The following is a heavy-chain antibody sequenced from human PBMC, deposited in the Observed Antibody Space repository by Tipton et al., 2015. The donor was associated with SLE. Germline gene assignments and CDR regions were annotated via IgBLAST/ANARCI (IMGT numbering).Heavy chain of an antibody. CDR1: GGSISSSSYY. Sequence: TLSLTCTVSGGSISSSSYYWSWIHQPPGKGLEWIGEINHSGSTNYNPSLKSRVTISVDPSKNQFSLKLSSVTAADTAVYYCARGRYDSSGYRGYFDYWGQGTLVTVSS. J-gene: IGHJ4*02. CDR2: INHSGST. CDR3: ARGRYDSSGYRGYFDY. D-gene: IGHD3-22*01. V-gene: IGHV4-39*07.